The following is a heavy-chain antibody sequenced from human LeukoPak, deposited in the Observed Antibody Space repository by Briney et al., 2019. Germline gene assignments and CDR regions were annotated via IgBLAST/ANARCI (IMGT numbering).Heavy chain of an antibody. CDR2: INGDGSST. V-gene: IGHV3-74*01. CDR3: ARRAGAYSHPYDY. J-gene: IGHJ4*02. CDR1: GFTFSSYW. Sequence: GGSLRLSCAASGFTFSSYWMYWVRQAPGKGLVWVSRINGDGSSTNYADSVKGRFTISRDNAKNTLYLQMNSLGAEDTAVYYCARRAGAYSHPYDYWGQGTLVTVSS. D-gene: IGHD4/OR15-4a*01.